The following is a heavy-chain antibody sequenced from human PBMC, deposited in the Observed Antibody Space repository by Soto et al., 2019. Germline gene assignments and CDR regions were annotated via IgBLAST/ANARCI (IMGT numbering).Heavy chain of an antibody. CDR1: GGSISSGGYY. CDR2: IYYSGST. V-gene: IGHV4-31*03. CDR3: ARDHIVVVPAATLYRNYYYYGMDV. D-gene: IGHD2-2*01. J-gene: IGHJ6*02. Sequence: SETLSLTCTVSGGSISSGGYYWSWIRQHPGKGLEWIGYIYYSGSTYYNPSLKSRVTISVDTSKNQFSLKLSSVTAADTALYYCARDHIVVVPAATLYRNYYYYGMDVWGQGTTVTVSS.